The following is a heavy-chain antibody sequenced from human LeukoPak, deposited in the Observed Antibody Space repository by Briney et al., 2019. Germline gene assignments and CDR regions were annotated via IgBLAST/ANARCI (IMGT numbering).Heavy chain of an antibody. Sequence: GGSLRLSCAASGFTFSSYSMNWVRQAPGKGLEWVSSISSSSSYIYYADSVKGRFTISRDNSKNTLYLQMNSLRAEDTAVYYCASQPYCTNGIRYDSWGQGTLVTVSS. CDR3: ASQPYCTNGIRYDS. CDR1: GFTFSSYS. D-gene: IGHD2-8*01. V-gene: IGHV3-21*01. J-gene: IGHJ4*02. CDR2: ISSSSSYI.